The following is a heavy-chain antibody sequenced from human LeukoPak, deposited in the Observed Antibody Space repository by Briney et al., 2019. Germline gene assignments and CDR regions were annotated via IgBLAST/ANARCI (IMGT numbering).Heavy chain of an antibody. CDR1: GFTFDDYA. CDR2: ISWNSGSI. J-gene: IGHJ4*02. V-gene: IGHV3-9*03. D-gene: IGHD3-10*01. CDR3: AKGLSGSGSYSYYFDY. Sequence: GGSLRLSCAASGFTFDDYAMHWVRQAPGKGLEWVSGISWNSGSIGYADSVKGRFTIFRDNAKNSLYLQMNSLRAEDMALYYCAKGLSGSGSYSYYFDYWGQGTLVTVSS.